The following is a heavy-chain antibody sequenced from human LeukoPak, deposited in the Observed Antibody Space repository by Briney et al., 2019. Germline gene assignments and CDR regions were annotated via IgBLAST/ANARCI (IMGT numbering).Heavy chain of an antibody. CDR3: ARDRLDCSSTSCYNPPTFDY. J-gene: IGHJ4*02. CDR2: ISGSGGST. V-gene: IGHV3-23*01. Sequence: ASVKVSCMASGGTFSSYAMSWVRQAPGKGLEWVSAISGSGGSTYYADSVKGRFTISRDNSKNSLYLQMNSLRAEDTAVYYCARDRLDCSSTSCYNPPTFDYWGQGTLVTVSS. D-gene: IGHD2-2*02. CDR1: GGTFSSYA.